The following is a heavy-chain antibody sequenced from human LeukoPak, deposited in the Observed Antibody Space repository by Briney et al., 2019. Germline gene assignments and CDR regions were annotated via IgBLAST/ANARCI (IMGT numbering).Heavy chain of an antibody. J-gene: IGHJ6*03. V-gene: IGHV1-18*01. CDR2: ISAYNGNT. Sequence: GASVKVSFKASGYTFTSYGISWVRQAPGQGLEWMGWISAYNGNTNYAQKLQGRVNMTTDTSTSTAYMELRSLRSDDTAVYYCARVEGGELSYYYYYYTDVWGKGTTVTVSS. CDR3: ARVEGGELSYYYYYYTDV. D-gene: IGHD1-26*01. CDR1: GYTFTSYG.